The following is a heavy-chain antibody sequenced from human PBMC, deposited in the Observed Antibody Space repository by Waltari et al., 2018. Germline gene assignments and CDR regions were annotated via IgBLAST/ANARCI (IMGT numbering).Heavy chain of an antibody. Sequence: QVQLQESGPGLVKPSQTLSLTCTVSGGSTTSAAYSWSWIRHHPGKGLEYIGYIYHSGSTYYKSSLRSRLSMSIDTSQNQFSLRLTSMTPADTAVYYCVRDRGYGGKSGLFDSWGQGIQVTVSP. CDR3: VRDRGYGGKSGLFDS. D-gene: IGHD2-15*01. V-gene: IGHV4-31*03. J-gene: IGHJ4*02. CDR1: GGSTTSAAYS. CDR2: IYHSGST.